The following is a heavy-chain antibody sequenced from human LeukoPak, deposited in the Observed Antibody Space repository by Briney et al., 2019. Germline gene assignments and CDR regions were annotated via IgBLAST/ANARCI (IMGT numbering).Heavy chain of an antibody. Sequence: GGSLRLSCAASGFTFDDYAMHWVRQAPGKGLEWVSGISWNSGRIGYADPVKGRFTISRDNAKNSLYLQVNSLRVEDTALYYCAKDFYRMGEFDAFDNWGQGTMVTVSS. CDR2: ISWNSGRI. CDR3: AKDFYRMGEFDAFDN. J-gene: IGHJ3*02. CDR1: GFTFDDYA. D-gene: IGHD3-16*01. V-gene: IGHV3-9*01.